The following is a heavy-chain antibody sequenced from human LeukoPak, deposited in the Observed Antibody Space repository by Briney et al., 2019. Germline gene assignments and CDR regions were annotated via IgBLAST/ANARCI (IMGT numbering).Heavy chain of an antibody. D-gene: IGHD4-17*01. J-gene: IGHJ3*02. V-gene: IGHV3-7*04. CDR3: ARDYGDYVHAFDI. CDR2: IKQDGSEK. CDR1: GSTFSDYS. Sequence: GGSLRLSCAASGSTFSDYSMNWVRQAPGKGLEWVANIKQDGSEKYYVDSVKGRFTISRDNAKNSLYLQMNSLRAEDTAVYYCARDYGDYVHAFDIWGQGTMVTVSS.